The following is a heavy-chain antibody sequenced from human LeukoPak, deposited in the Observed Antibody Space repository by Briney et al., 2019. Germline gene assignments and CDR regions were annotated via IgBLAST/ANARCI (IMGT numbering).Heavy chain of an antibody. V-gene: IGHV4-31*02. CDR2: IYYSGST. D-gene: IGHD6-13*01. CDR3: ARVSDSSSWYVDY. Sequence: LRLSCAASGFTFSSYSMNWIRQHPGKGLEWIGYIYYSGSTYYNPSLKSRVTISVDTSKNQFSLKLSSVTAADTAVYYCARVSDSSSWYVDYWGQGTLVTVSS. CDR1: GFTFSSYS. J-gene: IGHJ4*02.